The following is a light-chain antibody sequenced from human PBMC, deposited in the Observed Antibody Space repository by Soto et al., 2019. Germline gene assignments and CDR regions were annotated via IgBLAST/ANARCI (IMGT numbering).Light chain of an antibody. V-gene: IGKV1-5*01. CDR1: QSITGW. J-gene: IGKJ4*01. Sequence: DIQMTQSPSTLSAYVGDRVTITCRASQSITGWLAWYQQKPGRAPNLLLYDASTLQSGVLARFSGSGGGTEFTLTINSLQPGDVATYYCQQYSTYPLTFGGGTKVELK. CDR3: QQYSTYPLT. CDR2: DAS.